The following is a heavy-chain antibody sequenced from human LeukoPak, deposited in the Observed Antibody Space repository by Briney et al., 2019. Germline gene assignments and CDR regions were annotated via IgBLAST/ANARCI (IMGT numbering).Heavy chain of an antibody. CDR2: IYYSGST. Sequence: SETLSLTCTVSGGPISSSSYYWGWIRQPPGKGLEWTGSIYYSGSTYYNPSLKSRVTISVDTSKNQFSLKLSSVTAADTAVYYCARADTSFFDYWGQGTLVTVSS. V-gene: IGHV4-39*07. J-gene: IGHJ4*02. CDR1: GGPISSSSYY. CDR3: ARADTSFFDY. D-gene: IGHD5-18*01.